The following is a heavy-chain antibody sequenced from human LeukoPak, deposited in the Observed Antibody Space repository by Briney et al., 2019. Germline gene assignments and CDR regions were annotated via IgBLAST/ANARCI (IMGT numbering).Heavy chain of an antibody. CDR2: INPNSGGT. D-gene: IGHD5-18*01. V-gene: IGHV1-2*06. CDR1: GYTFTGYY. CDR3: ARDLGYSYAYGY. J-gene: IGHJ4*02. Sequence: ASVKVSCKASGYTFTGYYMHWVRQAPGQGLEWMGRINPNSGGTNYAQKFQGRVTMTRDTSISTAYMELSRLGSDDTAVYYCARDLGYSYAYGYWGQGTLVTVSS.